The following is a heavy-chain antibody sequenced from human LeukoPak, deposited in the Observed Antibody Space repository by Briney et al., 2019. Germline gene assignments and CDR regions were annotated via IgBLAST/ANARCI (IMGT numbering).Heavy chain of an antibody. J-gene: IGHJ4*02. Sequence: PGGSLRLSCAASGFTFSNYSISWVRQAPGKGLERVSTISGTGGTAYYADSVKGRFTISRDNSKNTLFLQFNSLRADDTAVYYCAKGRGTTVTAAANYWGQGTLVTVSS. CDR1: GFTFSNYS. CDR3: AKGRGTTVTAAANY. CDR2: ISGTGGTA. V-gene: IGHV3-23*01. D-gene: IGHD4-17*01.